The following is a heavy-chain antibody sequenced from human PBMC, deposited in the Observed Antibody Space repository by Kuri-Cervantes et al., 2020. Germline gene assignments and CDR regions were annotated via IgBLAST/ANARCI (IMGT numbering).Heavy chain of an antibody. CDR1: GGSFSGYY. D-gene: IGHD3-22*01. CDR3: ARCCDSSGYYYDY. J-gene: IGHJ4*02. CDR2: INHSGST. V-gene: IGHV4-34*01. Sequence: ESLKISCAVYGGSFSGYYWSWIRQPPGKGLEWIGEINHSGSTNYNPSLKSRVTISVDTSKNQFSLKLSSVTAADTAVYYCARCCDSSGYYYDYWGQGTLVTV.